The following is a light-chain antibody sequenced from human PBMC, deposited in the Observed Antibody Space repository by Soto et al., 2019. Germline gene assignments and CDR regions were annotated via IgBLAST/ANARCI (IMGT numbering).Light chain of an antibody. CDR3: QKYGSPSWT. CDR1: QSVSATY. J-gene: IGKJ1*01. CDR2: GTF. Sequence: EIVLTQSPATLSLSPGERATLSCRASQSVSATYLAWYQQRPAQPPRLLIYGTFTTPTGIPDRFIGRGAGTDLTLTITRLEPEDFGFDSCQKYGSPSWTFGLGTKVDIE. V-gene: IGKV3-20*01.